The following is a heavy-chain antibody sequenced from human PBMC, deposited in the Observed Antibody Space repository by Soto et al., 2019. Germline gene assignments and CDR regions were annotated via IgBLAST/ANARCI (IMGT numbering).Heavy chain of an antibody. CDR3: AAGGDSYKD. CDR2: IDPSAGFT. CDR1: GYTFTNYY. Sequence: QVQLVQSGAEVKKPGASVRVSCKASGYTFTNYYMHWVRQAPGQGLEWMGLIDPSAGFTSYRRKFQGRVTMTRDTSTSTVYMQLRGLTSEDTAVYYCAAGGDSYKDWGQGTLVTVSS. D-gene: IGHD3-16*01. V-gene: IGHV1-46*01. J-gene: IGHJ4*02.